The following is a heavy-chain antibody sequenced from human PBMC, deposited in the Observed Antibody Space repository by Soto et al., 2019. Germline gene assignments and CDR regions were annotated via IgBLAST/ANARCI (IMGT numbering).Heavy chain of an antibody. Sequence: EVQLLESGGGLVQPGGSLRLSCAASGFTFSSYAMSWVRQAPGKGLEWVSAISGSGGSTYYADSVKGRFTISGDNSKNTLYLQMNSLRAEDTAVYYCAKDPLGGVIVSDYWGQGTLVTVSS. D-gene: IGHD3-16*02. CDR2: ISGSGGST. J-gene: IGHJ4*02. CDR3: AKDPLGGVIVSDY. CDR1: GFTFSSYA. V-gene: IGHV3-23*01.